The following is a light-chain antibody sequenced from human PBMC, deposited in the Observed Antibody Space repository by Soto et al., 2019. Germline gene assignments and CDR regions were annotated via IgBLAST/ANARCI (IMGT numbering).Light chain of an antibody. V-gene: IGKV1-5*01. Sequence: DIQMTQSPSTLSASVGDRVTITCRASQSISSWLAWYQQKPGKAPKLLIYDASSLESGLPSRFSRSGSGTEFTLTISSLQPDDFATYYCQQYNSYTAFGQGTKVEIK. CDR1: QSISSW. CDR2: DAS. CDR3: QQYNSYTA. J-gene: IGKJ1*01.